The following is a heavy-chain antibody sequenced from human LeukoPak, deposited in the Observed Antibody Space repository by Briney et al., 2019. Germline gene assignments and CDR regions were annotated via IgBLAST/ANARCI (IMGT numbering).Heavy chain of an antibody. CDR2: IYYRGST. Sequence: SETLSLTCTVSGGSFSSSSYYWTWIRQHPGGGLEWIGSIYYRGSTYYSSSLKSRLTITVDTSKSQFSLSLRSVTAADTAVHYCARDGGGYGLEYWGRGTLVTVSS. CDR1: GGSFSSSSYY. V-gene: IGHV4-31*03. J-gene: IGHJ4*02. D-gene: IGHD5-12*01. CDR3: ARDGGGYGLEY.